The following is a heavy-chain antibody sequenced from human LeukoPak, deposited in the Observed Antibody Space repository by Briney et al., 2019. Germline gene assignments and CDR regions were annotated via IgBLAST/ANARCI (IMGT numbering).Heavy chain of an antibody. CDR3: ARDPHIAAAGTIFDY. CDR2: ISSSSSTI. CDR1: GFTFSSCS. J-gene: IGHJ4*02. Sequence: GGSLRLSCAVSGFTFSSCSMNWVRQAPGKGLERVSYISSSSSTIYYADSVKGRFTISRDSAKNSLYLQMNSLRDEDSAVYYCARDPHIAAAGTIFDYWGQGTLVTVSS. V-gene: IGHV3-48*02. D-gene: IGHD6-13*01.